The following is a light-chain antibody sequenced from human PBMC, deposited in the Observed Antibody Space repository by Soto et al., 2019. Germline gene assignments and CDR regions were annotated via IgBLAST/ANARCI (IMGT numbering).Light chain of an antibody. Sequence: QSVLTQPPSASGTPGQRVTISCSGSSVNIGSNYVYWYQQLPGTAPKLLIYSNNQRPSGVPDRFSGSKSGTSASLAISGLQSEDEADYYCAAWDDSLSGLYVFGTGTKLTVL. J-gene: IGLJ1*01. V-gene: IGLV1-47*02. CDR1: SVNIGSNY. CDR3: AAWDDSLSGLYV. CDR2: SNN.